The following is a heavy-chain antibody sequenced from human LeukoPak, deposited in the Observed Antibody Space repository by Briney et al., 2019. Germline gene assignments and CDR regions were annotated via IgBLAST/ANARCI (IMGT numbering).Heavy chain of an antibody. D-gene: IGHD4-17*01. J-gene: IGHJ4*02. CDR3: ARDHDYGDYRPDY. Sequence: GGSLRLSCAASGLTLSSYGMHWVRQAPGKGLEWVAVISHDGSNKYYADSVKGRFTISRDNAKNTLYLQMDSLSVEDTAVYYCARDHDYGDYRPDYWGQGTLVTVSS. V-gene: IGHV3-30*03. CDR1: GLTLSSYG. CDR2: ISHDGSNK.